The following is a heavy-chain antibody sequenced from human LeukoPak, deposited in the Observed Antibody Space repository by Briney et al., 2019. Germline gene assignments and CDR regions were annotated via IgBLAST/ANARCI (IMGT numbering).Heavy chain of an antibody. V-gene: IGHV1-3*01. CDR3: AREVEQQPPDY. CDR2: INAGKGNT. CDR1: GYTFTSYN. Sequence: GASVKVSCKASGYTFTSYNIHWVRQAPGQRLEWMGRINAGKGNTEYSQKFQGRVIITRDTSASTAYMELSSLRSEDTAVYYCAREVEQQPPDYWGQGTLVTVSS. D-gene: IGHD1-26*01. J-gene: IGHJ4*02.